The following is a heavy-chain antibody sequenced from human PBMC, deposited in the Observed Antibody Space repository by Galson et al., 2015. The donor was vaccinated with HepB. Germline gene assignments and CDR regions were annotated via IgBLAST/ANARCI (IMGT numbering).Heavy chain of an antibody. J-gene: IGHJ6*02. CDR1: GFTFSSYS. CDR3: ARYHDSTTMPPGGMDV. V-gene: IGHV3-21*01. Sequence: SLRLSCAASGFTFSSYSMNWVRQAPGKGLEWVSSISSSSSYIYYADSVKGRFTISRDNAKNSLYLQMNSLRAEDTAVYYCARYHDSTTMPPGGMDVWDQGTTVTVSS. CDR2: ISSSSSYI. D-gene: IGHD1-1*01.